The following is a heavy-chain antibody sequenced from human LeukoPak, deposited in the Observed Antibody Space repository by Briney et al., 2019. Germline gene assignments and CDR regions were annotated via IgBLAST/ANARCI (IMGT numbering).Heavy chain of an antibody. D-gene: IGHD3-22*01. CDR2: IIPSGGST. CDR1: GYTFTSYY. CDR3: ARWWDHGSGYSYLYGMDV. J-gene: IGHJ6*02. Sequence: ASVKVSCKASGYTFTSYYMHWVRQAPGQGLEWMGIIIPSGGSTSYAQKFQGRVTMTRDTSTSTVYMELSSLRSEDTAVYYCARWWDHGSGYSYLYGMDVWGQGTTVTVSS. V-gene: IGHV1-46*01.